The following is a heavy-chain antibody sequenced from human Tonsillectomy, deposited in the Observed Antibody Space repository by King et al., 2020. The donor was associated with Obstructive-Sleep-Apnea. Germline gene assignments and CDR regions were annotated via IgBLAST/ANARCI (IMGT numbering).Heavy chain of an antibody. CDR1: GFTFSSYA. CDR2: ISSSGGST. CDR3: AKEMDCTNGVCYRSYYHYGMDV. J-gene: IGHJ6*02. D-gene: IGHD2-8*01. V-gene: IGHV3-23*04. Sequence: EVQLVESGGGLVQPGGSLRLSCAASGFTFSSYAMSWVRQAPGKGLEWVSAISSSGGSTYYADSVKGRFTISRDNSKNTLYLQMNSLRAEDTAVYYCAKEMDCTNGVCYRSYYHYGMDVWGQGTTVTVSS.